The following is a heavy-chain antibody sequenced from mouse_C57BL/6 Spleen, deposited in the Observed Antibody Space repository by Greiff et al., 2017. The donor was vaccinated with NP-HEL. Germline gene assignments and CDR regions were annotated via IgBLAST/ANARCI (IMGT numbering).Heavy chain of an antibody. J-gene: IGHJ4*01. CDR1: GYTFTDYE. CDR2: IDPGTGGT. Sequence: VQLQQSGAELVRPGASVTLSCKASGYTFTDYEMHWVKQTPVHGLEWIGAIDPGTGGTAYNQKFKGKAILTADKSSSTAYMELRSLTSEDSAVFYCTTLPGMDYCGQGTSVTVSS. CDR3: TTLPGMDY. V-gene: IGHV1-15*01.